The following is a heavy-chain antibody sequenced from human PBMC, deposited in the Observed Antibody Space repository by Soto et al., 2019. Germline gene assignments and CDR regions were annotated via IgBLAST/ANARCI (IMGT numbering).Heavy chain of an antibody. D-gene: IGHD4-17*01. Sequence: ASVKVSRKTSGYSLTVYKLHCVRLAPGQGLEWMGWVDPNGGGSNSAQKFQGSVTMTWDTSITTAYLDLTRLTTNDTATYFCATWVDYGDFEGFDFWGQGTLVTVSS. CDR1: GYSLTVYK. CDR3: ATWVDYGDFEGFDF. V-gene: IGHV1-2*04. J-gene: IGHJ4*02. CDR2: VDPNGGGS.